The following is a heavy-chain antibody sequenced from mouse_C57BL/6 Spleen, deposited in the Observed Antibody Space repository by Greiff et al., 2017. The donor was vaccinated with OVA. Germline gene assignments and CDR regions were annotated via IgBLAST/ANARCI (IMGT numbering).Heavy chain of an antibody. D-gene: IGHD1-1*01. CDR1: GFTFTSYR. Sequence: QVQLQQPGAALVMPGASVKLSCKASGFTFTSYRMHWVQQRPGQGLEWVGEINHSGSYTYYTQKFKGKSTLTVDNSPSTAYMQLSSLTSEDSAVYDGARGDTVVATRYFDVWGTGTTVTVSS. CDR3: ARGDTVVATRYFDV. J-gene: IGHJ1*03. CDR2: INHSGSYT. V-gene: IGHV1-69*01.